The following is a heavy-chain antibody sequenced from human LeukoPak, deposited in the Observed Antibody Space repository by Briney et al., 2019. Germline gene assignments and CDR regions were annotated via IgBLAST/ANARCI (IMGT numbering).Heavy chain of an antibody. D-gene: IGHD5-18*01. J-gene: IGHJ4*02. CDR3: ARGKDTVMGNRNYFDY. CDR1: GYTFTNYY. V-gene: IGHV1-46*01. Sequence: ASVKVSCKASGYTFTNYYLHWVRQAPGQGLEWMGIINPSGGSTSYAQKFQGRVTMTRDTSTSTVYMGLSSLRSEDTAMYFCARGKDTVMGNRNYFDYWGQGALVTVSS. CDR2: INPSGGST.